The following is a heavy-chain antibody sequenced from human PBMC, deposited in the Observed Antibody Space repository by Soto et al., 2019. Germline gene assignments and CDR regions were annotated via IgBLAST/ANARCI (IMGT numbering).Heavy chain of an antibody. V-gene: IGHV4-4*02. Sequence: LCGGSISSSNWWSWVRQPPGKGLEWIGEIYHSGSTNYNPSLKSRVTISVDKSKNQFSLKLSSVTAADTAVYYCARVPDGGGVGYFDYWGQGTLVTVSS. CDR3: ARVPDGGGVGYFDY. J-gene: IGHJ4*02. CDR1: GGSISSSNW. CDR2: IYHSGST. D-gene: IGHD3-16*01.